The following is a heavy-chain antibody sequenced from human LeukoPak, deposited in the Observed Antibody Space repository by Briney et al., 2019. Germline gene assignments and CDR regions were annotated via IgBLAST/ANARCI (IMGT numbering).Heavy chain of an antibody. CDR2: TYYRSKWYN. CDR1: GDSVSNSIAA. CDR3: ARASGGVSDY. Sequence: SQTLSLTCAISGDSVSNSIAAWNWIRQSPSRGLEWLGRTYYRSKWYNDYAVSVKSRLTVNLDTSKNRFSLQLNSVTPEDTAVYYCARASGGVSDYWGQGTLVTVSS. D-gene: IGHD6-19*01. J-gene: IGHJ4*02. V-gene: IGHV6-1*01.